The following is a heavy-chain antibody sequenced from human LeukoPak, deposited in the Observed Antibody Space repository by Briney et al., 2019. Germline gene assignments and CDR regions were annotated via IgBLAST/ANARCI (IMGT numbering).Heavy chain of an antibody. J-gene: IGHJ4*02. D-gene: IGHD3-3*01. Sequence: GASVKVSCKASGGTFSSYAISWVRQAPGQGLEWMGGIIPIFGTANYAQKFQGRVTITADESTSTAYMELSSLRSEDTAVYYCARASRFLEWLSPPDYWGQGTLVTVSS. CDR3: ARASRFLEWLSPPDY. CDR2: IIPIFGTA. CDR1: GGTFSSYA. V-gene: IGHV1-69*13.